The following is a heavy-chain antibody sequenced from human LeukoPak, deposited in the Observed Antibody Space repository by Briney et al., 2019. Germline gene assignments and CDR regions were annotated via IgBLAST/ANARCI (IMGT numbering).Heavy chain of an antibody. D-gene: IGHD3-10*01. CDR2: ISYDGSNK. CDR1: GFTFSSYG. CDR3: AKDGSLRMVRGVMRVEYYYGMDV. V-gene: IGHV3-30*18. J-gene: IGHJ6*02. Sequence: PGRSLRLSCAASGFTFSSYGMHWVRQAPGKGLEWVAVISYDGSNKYYADSVKGRFTISRDNSKNTLYLQMNSLRAEDTAVYYCAKDGSLRMVRGVMRVEYYYGMDVWGQGTTVTVSS.